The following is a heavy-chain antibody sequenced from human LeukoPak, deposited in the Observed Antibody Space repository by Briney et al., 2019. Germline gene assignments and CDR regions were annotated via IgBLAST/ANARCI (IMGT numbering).Heavy chain of an antibody. D-gene: IGHD3-9*01. J-gene: IGHJ4*02. V-gene: IGHV1-69*13. CDR1: GGTFSSYA. CDR2: IIPIFGTA. CDR3: ARDHTHNYDILTGHPYYFDY. Sequence: GASVKVSCKASGGTFSSYAISWVRQAPGQGLEWMGGIIPIFGTANYAQKFQGRVTITADESTSTAYMELSSLRSEDTAVYYCARDHTHNYDILTGHPYYFDYWGQGTLVTVSS.